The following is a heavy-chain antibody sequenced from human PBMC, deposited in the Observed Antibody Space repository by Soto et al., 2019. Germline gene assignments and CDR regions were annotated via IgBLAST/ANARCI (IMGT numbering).Heavy chain of an antibody. CDR1: GGSFHNFY. J-gene: IGHJ4*02. CDR3: ARGVDYYATSGYFSFVS. V-gene: IGHV4-59*01. Sequence: SETLSLTCNLSGGSFHNFYWLWIRQPPGKGLEWVGHVHYSGSTNYSPSLNSRATISLDTSKSQLSLKLRSVTAADTAMYFCARGVDYYATSGYFSFVSWGQGSPVTVSS. CDR2: VHYSGST. D-gene: IGHD3-16*01.